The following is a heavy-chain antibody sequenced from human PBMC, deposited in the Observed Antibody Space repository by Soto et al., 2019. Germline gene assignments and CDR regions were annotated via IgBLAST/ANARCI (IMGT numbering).Heavy chain of an antibody. J-gene: IGHJ4*03. V-gene: IGHV3-23*01. CDR1: GFILTIQE. CDR3: AKLAPDPSTWPRYFES. CDR2: ISPTGGTT. Sequence: LRRPGATSGFILTIQELPGLPQAHAKGLEWVSGISPTGGTTYCTDSVKGRFTISRDNSGHTLFLTLKSLRVEDTAIYYCAKLAPDPSTWPRYFESWGQGALVT. D-gene: IGHD3-3*02.